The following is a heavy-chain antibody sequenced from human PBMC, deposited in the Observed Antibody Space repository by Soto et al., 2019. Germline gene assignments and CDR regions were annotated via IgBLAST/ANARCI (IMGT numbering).Heavy chain of an antibody. CDR3: ARGGWRLIDY. J-gene: IGHJ4*02. D-gene: IGHD2-21*02. Sequence: SETLSLTCTVSGGSISNYYWSWIRQPPGKGLEWIAYIYYSGSTNYNPSLKSRVTISVDTSKNQFSLKLSSVTAADTAVYYCARGGWRLIDYWGQGTLITVSS. V-gene: IGHV4-59*08. CDR1: GGSISNYY. CDR2: IYYSGST.